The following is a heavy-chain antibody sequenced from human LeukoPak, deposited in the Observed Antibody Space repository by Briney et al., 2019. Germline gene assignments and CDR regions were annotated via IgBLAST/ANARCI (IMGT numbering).Heavy chain of an antibody. CDR3: AKEGGIVVVPAAIGEGYFDY. CDR1: GFTFSSYG. V-gene: IGHV3-30*02. J-gene: IGHJ4*02. CDR2: IRYDGSNK. D-gene: IGHD2-2*02. Sequence: GGSLRLSCAASGFTFSSYGMHWVRQAPGKGLEWVAFIRYDGSNKYYADSVKGRFTISRDNSKNTLYLQMNSLRAEDTAVYYCAKEGGIVVVPAAIGEGYFDYWGQGTLVTVSS.